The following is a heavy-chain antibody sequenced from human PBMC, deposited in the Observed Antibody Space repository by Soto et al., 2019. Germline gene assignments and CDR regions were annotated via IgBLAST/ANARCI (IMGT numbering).Heavy chain of an antibody. Sequence: ASETLSLTCAVYGGSFSGYYWSWIRQPPGKGLEWIGEINHSGSTNYNPSLKSRVTISVDKSKNQFSLKLSSVTAADTAVYYCARERGVWYSSSWSTYYFDYWGQGTLVTVSS. CDR2: INHSGST. CDR1: GGSFSGYY. V-gene: IGHV4-34*01. D-gene: IGHD6-13*01. CDR3: ARERGVWYSSSWSTYYFDY. J-gene: IGHJ4*02.